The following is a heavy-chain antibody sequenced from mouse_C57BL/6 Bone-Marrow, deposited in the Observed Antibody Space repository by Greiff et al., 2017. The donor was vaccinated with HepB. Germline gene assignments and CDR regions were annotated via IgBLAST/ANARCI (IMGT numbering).Heavy chain of an antibody. CDR2: FYPGSGSI. D-gene: IGHD1-1*01. CDR1: GYTFTEYT. Sequence: QVQLQQSGAELVKPGASVKLSCTASGYTFTEYTIHWVKQRSGQGLEWIGWFYPGSGSIKYNEKFKDKATLTADKSSSTVYMELSRLTSEDSAVYFCARHEAKTTVVATNNWYFDVWGTGTTVTVSS. J-gene: IGHJ1*03. V-gene: IGHV1-62-2*01. CDR3: ARHEAKTTVVATNNWYFDV.